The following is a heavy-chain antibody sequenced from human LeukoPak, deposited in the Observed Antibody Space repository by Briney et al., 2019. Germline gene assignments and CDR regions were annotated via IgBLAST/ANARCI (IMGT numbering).Heavy chain of an antibody. V-gene: IGHV1-69*04. D-gene: IGHD2-8*02. J-gene: IGHJ6*02. CDR2: IIPILGIA. CDR3: ARVLVGTLGGYYYYYGMEV. CDR1: GGTFSSYA. Sequence: SVKVSCKASGGTFSSYAISWVRQAPGQGLEWMGRIIPILGIANYAQKFQGRVTITADKSTSTAYMELSSLRSEDTAVYYCARVLVGTLGGYYYYYGMEVWGQGTTVTVSS.